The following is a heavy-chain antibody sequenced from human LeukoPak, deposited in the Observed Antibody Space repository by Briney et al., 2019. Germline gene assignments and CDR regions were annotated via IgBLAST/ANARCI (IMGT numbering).Heavy chain of an antibody. CDR1: GYTFTNYA. V-gene: IGHV1-3*03. CDR3: ARGYYDRSGYYDFDN. J-gene: IGHJ4*02. Sequence: ASVKVSCKASGYTFTNYAMHWVRQAPGQRLEWMGWINAGNGNTKYSQGFQGRVTITRDTSASTAYMELSSLRSEDMAVYYCARGYYDRSGYYDFDNWGQGTLVTVSS. D-gene: IGHD3-22*01. CDR2: INAGNGNT.